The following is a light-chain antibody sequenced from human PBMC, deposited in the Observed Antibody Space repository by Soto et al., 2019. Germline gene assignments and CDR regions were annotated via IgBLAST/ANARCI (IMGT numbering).Light chain of an antibody. Sequence: QSVLTQPPSASGSPGQSVTISCTGTSSDVCGYNYVSWYQQHPGKAPKLMIYEVSKRPSGVPDRFSGSKSGNTASPTVSGLQAEDEADYYCSSYAGSTNPNFVFGTGTKVTVL. CDR1: SSDVCGYNY. CDR3: SSYAGSTNPNFV. CDR2: EVS. V-gene: IGLV2-8*01. J-gene: IGLJ1*01.